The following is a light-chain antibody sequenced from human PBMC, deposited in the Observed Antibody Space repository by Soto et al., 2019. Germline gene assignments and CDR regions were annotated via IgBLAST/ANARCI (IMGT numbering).Light chain of an antibody. V-gene: IGKV3D-20*02. CDR1: QSVSSSY. Sequence: EIVMPQSPVTLSVSPGERATLSCRASQSVSSSYLAWYQQKPGQAPRLLIYDASNRATGIPARFSGSGSGTDFTLTISSLEPEDFAVYYCQQRSNWPFTFGQGTRLEIK. CDR3: QQRSNWPFT. J-gene: IGKJ5*01. CDR2: DAS.